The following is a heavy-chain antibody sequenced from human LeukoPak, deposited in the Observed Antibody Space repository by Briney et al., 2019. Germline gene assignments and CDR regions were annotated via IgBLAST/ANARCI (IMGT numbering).Heavy chain of an antibody. V-gene: IGHV3-7*01. CDR3: ARGYAGLAP. D-gene: IGHD3-16*01. CDR1: GFTFSHYW. Sequence: GGSLRLSCKVSGFTFSHYWMGWVRQAPGKGLEWVANIKQDGSEKYYVDSVKGRFTISRDNAKNSLYLQMNSLRAEDTAVYYCARGYAGLAPWGQGTLVTVSS. J-gene: IGHJ5*02. CDR2: IKQDGSEK.